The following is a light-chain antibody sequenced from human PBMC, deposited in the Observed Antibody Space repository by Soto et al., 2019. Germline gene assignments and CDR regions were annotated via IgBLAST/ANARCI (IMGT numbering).Light chain of an antibody. J-gene: IGKJ1*01. CDR3: LQDYNYPWT. CDR2: AAS. CDR1: QDIRID. V-gene: IGKV1-6*02. Sequence: AIQMTQSPSSLSASVGDRVTITCRASQDIRIDLGRYQQKPGKDPKLPIYAASSLQSRVPSRFSGSGSGTDFTLTISSLQPEDFAPYYCLQDYNYPWTFGQGTQVDIK.